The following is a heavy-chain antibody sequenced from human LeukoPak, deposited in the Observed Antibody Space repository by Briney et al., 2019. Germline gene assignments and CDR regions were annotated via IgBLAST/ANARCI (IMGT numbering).Heavy chain of an antibody. D-gene: IGHD3-3*01. Sequence: SETLSLTCAVYGGSFSGYYWSWIRQPPGKGLEWIGEINHSGSTNYNPSLKSRVTISVDTSKNQFSLKLSSVTAADMAVYYCARFFTDHDYWGQGTLVTVSS. CDR1: GGSFSGYY. CDR3: ARFFTDHDY. V-gene: IGHV4-34*01. CDR2: INHSGST. J-gene: IGHJ4*02.